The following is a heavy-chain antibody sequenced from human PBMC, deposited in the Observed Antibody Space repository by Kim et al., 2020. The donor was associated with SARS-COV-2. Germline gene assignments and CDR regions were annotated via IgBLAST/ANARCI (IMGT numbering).Heavy chain of an antibody. V-gene: IGHV5-10-1*01. CDR2: IDPSDSYT. J-gene: IGHJ4*02. CDR1: GYSFTSYW. CDR3: ARTFHGYSSGSYFAFDY. D-gene: IGHD6-19*01. Sequence: GESLKISCKGSGYSFTSYWISWVRQMPGKGLEWMGRIDPSDSYTNYSPSFQGHVTISADKSISTAYLQWSSLKASDTAMYYCARTFHGYSSGSYFAFDYWGQGTLVTVSS.